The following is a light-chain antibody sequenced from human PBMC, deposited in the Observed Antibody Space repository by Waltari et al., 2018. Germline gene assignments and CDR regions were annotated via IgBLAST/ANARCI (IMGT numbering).Light chain of an antibody. CDR2: EVS. Sequence: GQSVTISCTGASRDIGTYNFVSWYQQHPGKAPKLIIYEVSTRPSGVPDRFSGSKSGNTASLTVSGLQTEDEADYYCSSYTDTNNFVFGTGTKVTVL. CDR3: SSYTDTNNFV. V-gene: IGLV2-8*01. J-gene: IGLJ1*01. CDR1: SRDIGTYNF.